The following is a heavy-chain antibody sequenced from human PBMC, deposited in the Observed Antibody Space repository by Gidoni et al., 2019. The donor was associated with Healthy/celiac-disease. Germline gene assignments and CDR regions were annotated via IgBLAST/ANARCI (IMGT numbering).Heavy chain of an antibody. V-gene: IGHV3-33*01. CDR1: GFTFSSYG. D-gene: IGHD5-18*01. CDR2: IWYDGSNK. Sequence: QVQLVESGGGVVQPGRSLRLSCAASGFTFSSYGMHWVGQAPGKGLEWVAVIWYDGSNKYYADSVKGRFTISRDNSKNTLYLQMNSLRAEDTAVYYCATDSKDTASDYWGQGTLVTVSS. CDR3: ATDSKDTASDY. J-gene: IGHJ4*02.